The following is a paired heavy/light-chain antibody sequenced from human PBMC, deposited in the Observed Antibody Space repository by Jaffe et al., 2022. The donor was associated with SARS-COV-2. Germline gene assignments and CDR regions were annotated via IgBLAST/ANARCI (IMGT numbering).Light chain of an antibody. CDR1: QSVSSN. CDR3: QQYDNWPPLT. J-gene: IGKJ4*01. Sequence: EIVMTQSPATLSVSPGERATLSCRASQSVSSNLAWYQQKPGQAPRLLIYGASTRATGIPATFSGSGSGTEFTLTISSLQSEDFAVYYCQQYDNWPPLTFGGGTKVEIK. CDR2: GAS. V-gene: IGKV3-15*01.
Heavy chain of an antibody. J-gene: IGHJ4*02. CDR3: ASSRSNSWYRFDY. CDR2: ISNDGSNK. V-gene: IGHV3-30*04. CDR1: GFTFSSYP. D-gene: IGHD1-1*01. Sequence: QVQLVESGGGVVQPGRSLRLSCAASGFTFSSYPMHWVRQAPGKGLEWVAVISNDGSNKYYADSVKGRFTISRDNSENTLYLQMSSLRTEDTAVYYCASSRSNSWYRFDYWGQGTLVTVSS.